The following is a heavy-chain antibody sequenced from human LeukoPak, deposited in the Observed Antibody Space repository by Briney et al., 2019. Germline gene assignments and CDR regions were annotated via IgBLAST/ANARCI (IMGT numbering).Heavy chain of an antibody. J-gene: IGHJ4*02. D-gene: IGHD6-19*01. CDR1: GYTLTELS. CDR2: FDPEDGET. V-gene: IGHV1-24*01. Sequence: ASVKVSCKVSGYTLTELSMHWVRQAPGKGLEWMGGFDPEDGETIYAQKFQGRVTMTEDTSTDTACMELSSLRSEDTAVYYCATGVAVAGFYYFDYWGQGTLVTVSS. CDR3: ATGVAVAGFYYFDY.